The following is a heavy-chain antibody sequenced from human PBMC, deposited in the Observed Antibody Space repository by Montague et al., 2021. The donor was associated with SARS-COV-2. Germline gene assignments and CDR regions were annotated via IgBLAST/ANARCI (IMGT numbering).Heavy chain of an antibody. D-gene: IGHD5-12*01. V-gene: IGHV4-39*02. J-gene: IGHJ3*02. CDR1: GGSISSSNYY. Sequence: SETLSLTCTVSGGSISSSNYYWDWIRQPPGKGLEWIGSIYDSGSTXYNPSLKGRVTISVDTSKNHFSLKLSSVTAADTAVYYCARRGRKLLPVATTIGGFDIWGQGTMVTVSS. CDR2: IYDSGST. CDR3: ARRGRKLLPVATTIGGFDI.